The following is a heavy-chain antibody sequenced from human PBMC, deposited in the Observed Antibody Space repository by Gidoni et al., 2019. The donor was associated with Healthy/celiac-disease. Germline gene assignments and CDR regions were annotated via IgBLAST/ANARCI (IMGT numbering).Heavy chain of an antibody. CDR2: ISYDGSNK. CDR1: GFTFSSYG. CDR3: AKDDYAFDI. V-gene: IGHV3-30*18. Sequence: QVQLAESGGCVAQPCRSLRLSCAASGFTFSSYGMHWVRQAPGKGLEWVAVISYDGSNKYYADYGKGRFTISRDNSKNTLYLQMNSLRAEDTAVYYCAKDDYAFDIWGQGTMVTVSS. J-gene: IGHJ3*02. D-gene: IGHD2-21*01.